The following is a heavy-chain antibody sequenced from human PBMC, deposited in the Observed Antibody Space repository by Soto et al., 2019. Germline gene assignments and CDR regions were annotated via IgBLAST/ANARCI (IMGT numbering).Heavy chain of an antibody. CDR3: ARGPPLWTPFDY. CDR1: GGSISSGGYS. CDR2: IYHSGST. V-gene: IGHV4-30-2*01. J-gene: IGHJ4*02. Sequence: SETLSLTCTVSGGSISSGGYSWSWIRQPPGKGLEWIGYIYHSGSTYYNPSLKSRVTISVDRSKNQFSLKLSSVTAADTAVYYCARGPPLWTPFDYWGQGTLVTVSS. D-gene: IGHD2-21*01.